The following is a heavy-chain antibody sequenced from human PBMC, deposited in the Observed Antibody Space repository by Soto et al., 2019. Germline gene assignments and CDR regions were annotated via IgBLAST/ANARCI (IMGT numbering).Heavy chain of an antibody. J-gene: IGHJ6*02. CDR2: ISSSSSYT. CDR3: AAFYSNYGRGV. CDR1: GFTFSDYD. Sequence: GGSLRLSCAASGFTFSDYDMSWIRQAPGKGLEWVSYISSSSSYTNYADSVKGRFTISRDNAKNSLYLQMNSLRAEDTAVYYCAAFYSNYGRGVWGQGTTVTVSS. D-gene: IGHD4-4*01. V-gene: IGHV3-11*06.